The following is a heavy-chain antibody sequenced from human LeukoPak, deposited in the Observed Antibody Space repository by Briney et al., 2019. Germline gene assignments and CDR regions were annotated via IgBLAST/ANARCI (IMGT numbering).Heavy chain of an antibody. CDR3: ARDSPAGDSYYFDY. D-gene: IGHD2-2*01. J-gene: IGHJ4*02. CDR1: GGSIGGYY. CDR2: IYTSGST. Sequence: PSETLSLTCTVSGGSIGGYYWSWIRQPAGKGLEWIGRIYTSGSTNYNPPLKSRVTMSVDTSQNQFSLKLSSVTAADTAVYYCARDSPAGDSYYFDYWGQGTLVTVSS. V-gene: IGHV4-4*07.